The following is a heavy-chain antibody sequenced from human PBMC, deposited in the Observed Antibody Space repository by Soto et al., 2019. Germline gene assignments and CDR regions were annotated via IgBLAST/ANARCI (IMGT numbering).Heavy chain of an antibody. V-gene: IGHV1-69*12. CDR2: TIPIFGTA. D-gene: IGHD4-4*01. J-gene: IGHJ4*02. CDR1: GGTFSSYA. Sequence: QVQLVQSGAEVKKPGSSMKVSCKASGGTFSSYAISWVRQAPGQGLEWMGGTIPIFGTADYAQKFQGRVTITADESTSTAYMELSSLRSEDTAVYYCARDGGVYDYSPFDYWGQGTLVTVSS. CDR3: ARDGGVYDYSPFDY.